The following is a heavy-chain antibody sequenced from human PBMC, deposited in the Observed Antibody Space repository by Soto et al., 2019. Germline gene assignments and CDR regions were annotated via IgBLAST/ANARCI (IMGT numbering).Heavy chain of an antibody. V-gene: IGHV3-74*01. D-gene: IGHD2-15*01. CDR1: GFTFTNYW. CDR3: ARGDCVGGTCYSLAGSFYYYMDV. J-gene: IGHJ6*03. Sequence: EVKLVESGGGLGQPGGSLRLSCAASGFTFTNYWMYWVRQAPGMGLVWVSRINSDGSVSSYADSVKGRLTISRDNVKNTLYLQINSMRAEDTAVYYCARGDCVGGTCYSLAGSFYYYMDVWGKGTTVTVFS. CDR2: INSDGSVS.